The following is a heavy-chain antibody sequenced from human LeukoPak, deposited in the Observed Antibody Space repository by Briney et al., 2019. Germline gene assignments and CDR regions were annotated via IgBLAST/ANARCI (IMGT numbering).Heavy chain of an antibody. CDR2: INHSGST. J-gene: IGHJ4*02. CDR1: GGSFSGYY. CDR3: ARTLEWLRFYWGLQTRLGHFDY. D-gene: IGHD5-12*01. Sequence: SETLSLTCAVYGGSFSGYYWSWIRQPPGKGLEWIGEINHSGSTNYNPSLKSRVTISVDTSKDQFSLKLSSVTAADTAVYYCARTLEWLRFYWGLQTRLGHFDYWGQGTLVTVSS. V-gene: IGHV4-34*01.